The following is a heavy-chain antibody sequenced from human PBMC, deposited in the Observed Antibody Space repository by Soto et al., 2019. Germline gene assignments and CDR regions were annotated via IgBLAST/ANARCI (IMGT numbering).Heavy chain of an antibody. CDR2: IIPLFGTA. D-gene: IGHD6-19*01. Sequence: QVQLEQSGAEVKQPGSSVRVSCKTSGGTFSTYAINWVRQAPGQGLEWMGAIIPLFGTADYSQKFQGRVTITADEPTSTAYMELSRLRSHATAVYLCARPKGTYSSGYYYFDFWGQGTRVTVSS. V-gene: IGHV1-69*01. CDR1: GGTFSTYA. CDR3: ARPKGTYSSGYYYFDF. J-gene: IGHJ4*02.